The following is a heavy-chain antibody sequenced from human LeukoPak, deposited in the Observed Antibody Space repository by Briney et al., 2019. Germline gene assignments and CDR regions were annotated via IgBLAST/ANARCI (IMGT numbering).Heavy chain of an antibody. V-gene: IGHV3-23*01. J-gene: IGHJ5*02. D-gene: IGHD2-2*01. CDR3: TKGSDCRSSTYYARAPFNWFDP. CDR1: GFTFNKYT. CDR2: VAGSGADT. Sequence: PGESLRLSCAASGFTFNKYTMHWVRQAPGKGLEWVAAVAGSGADTYYADSVKGRFTISRDNSNNRLFLQINSLRAEDTAVYYCTKGSDCRSSTYYARAPFNWFDPWGQGTLVTVSS.